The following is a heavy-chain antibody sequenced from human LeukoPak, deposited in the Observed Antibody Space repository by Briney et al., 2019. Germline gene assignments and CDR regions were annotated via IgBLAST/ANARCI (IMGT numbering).Heavy chain of an antibody. D-gene: IGHD3-22*01. CDR1: GYTFTSYG. Sequence: GASVKVSCKASGYTFTSYGISWVRQAPGQGLEWMGWISAYNGNTNYAQKLQGRVTMTTDTSTSTVYMELSSLRSEDTAVYYCARGYFDSSGHFDAWGQGTLVTVSS. J-gene: IGHJ4*02. CDR3: ARGYFDSSGHFDA. CDR2: ISAYNGNT. V-gene: IGHV1-18*01.